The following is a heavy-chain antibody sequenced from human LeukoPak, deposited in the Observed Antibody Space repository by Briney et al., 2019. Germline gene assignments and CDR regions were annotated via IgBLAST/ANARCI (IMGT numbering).Heavy chain of an antibody. Sequence: GGSLRLSCAASGFTFNLAWMSWVRQTPGKGLQWVARIAVTPDGPATDYATPVRGRFTISRDDSRNMVYLQMSSLRTDDTAVYYCVWSSTWNRRFYLDQWGQGTLVTVSS. CDR3: VWSSTWNRRFYLDQ. D-gene: IGHD6-6*01. J-gene: IGHJ4*02. CDR2: IAVTPDGPAT. CDR1: GFTFNLAW. V-gene: IGHV3-15*04.